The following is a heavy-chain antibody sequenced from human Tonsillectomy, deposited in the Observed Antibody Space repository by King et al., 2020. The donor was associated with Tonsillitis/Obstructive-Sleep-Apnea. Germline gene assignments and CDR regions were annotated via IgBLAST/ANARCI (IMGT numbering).Heavy chain of an antibody. J-gene: IGHJ5*02. CDR2: ISYDGSNK. Sequence: VQLVESGGGVVQPGRSLRLSCAASGFTFSSYAMHWVRQAPGKGLEWVAVISYDGSNKYYADSVKGRFTISRDNYKNTLYLQMNSRRAEDTAVYYCASSGTPLYYDFWSGYYGWFDPWGQGTLVTVSS. V-gene: IGHV3-30*01. D-gene: IGHD3-3*01. CDR3: ASSGTPLYYDFWSGYYGWFDP. CDR1: GFTFSSYA.